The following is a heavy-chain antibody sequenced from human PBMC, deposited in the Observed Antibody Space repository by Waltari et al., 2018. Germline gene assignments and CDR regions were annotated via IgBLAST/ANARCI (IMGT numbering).Heavy chain of an antibody. CDR2: ITTNTENP. CDR3: AREVVPAAKIVVNWFDP. CDR1: GYSFPNYA. Sequence: QVQLVQSGSEWKKPGASVKVSCKADGYSFPNYAINWVRQAPGQGLELIGWITTNTENPTYTQGFTRRFVFSLDTSVSTAYLQINDLKAEDTAIYYCAREVVPAAKIVVNWFDPWGQGTQVTVSS. D-gene: IGHD2-2*01. V-gene: IGHV7-4-1*02. J-gene: IGHJ5*02.